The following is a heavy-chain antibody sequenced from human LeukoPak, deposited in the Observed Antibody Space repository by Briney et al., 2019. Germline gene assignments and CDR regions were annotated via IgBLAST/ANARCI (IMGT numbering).Heavy chain of an antibody. CDR3: AKDYESAANPHVEYYGMDV. CDR1: GFTFDDYA. CDR2: IAWNTVII. Sequence: GGSLRLSCAASGFTFDDYAMHWVRQAPGKGLEWVAAIAWNTVIIVYADSVKGRFTISRDNAKNSLYLQMNSLRPEDTALYYCAKDYESAANPHVEYYGMDVWGQGTTVTVSS. J-gene: IGHJ6*02. D-gene: IGHD2-2*01. V-gene: IGHV3-9*01.